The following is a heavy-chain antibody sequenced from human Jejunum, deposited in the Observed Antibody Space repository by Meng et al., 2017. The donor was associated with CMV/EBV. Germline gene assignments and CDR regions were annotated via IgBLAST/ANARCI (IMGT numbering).Heavy chain of an antibody. CDR3: AKVNEASGLVSSYLDC. D-gene: IGHD6-19*01. CDR1: TFTLDA. CDR2: IEGNGVTT. V-gene: IGHV3-23*01. J-gene: IGHJ4*02. Sequence: TFTLDAVNWVRQAPGKGLEWVSGIEGNGVTTYYADSVKGRFTISRDNSKNTVYLQMNNLRAEDTAVYYCAKVNEASGLVSSYLDCWGQGTPVTVSS.